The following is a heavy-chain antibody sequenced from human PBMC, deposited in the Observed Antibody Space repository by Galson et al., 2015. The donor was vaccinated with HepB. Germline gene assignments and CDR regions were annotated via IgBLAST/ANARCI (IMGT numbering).Heavy chain of an antibody. V-gene: IGHV3-30*18. Sequence: SLRLSCAASGFTFSSYGMHWVRQAPGKGLEWVAVISYDGSNKYYADSVKGRFTISRDNSKNPLYLQMNSLRAEDTAVYYCAKEARLGKSRYFDRRGWFDPWGQGTLVTVSS. J-gene: IGHJ5*02. CDR1: GFTFSSYG. CDR2: ISYDGSNK. CDR3: AKEARLGKSRYFDRRGWFDP. D-gene: IGHD3-9*01.